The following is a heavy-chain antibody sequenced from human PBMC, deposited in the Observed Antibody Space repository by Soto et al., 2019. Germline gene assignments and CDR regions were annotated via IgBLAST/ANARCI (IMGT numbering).Heavy chain of an antibody. CDR3: AKDSFYDFWSGDAFDI. D-gene: IGHD3-3*01. CDR2: ISGSGGST. V-gene: IGHV3-23*01. CDR1: GFTFSSYA. Sequence: GGSLRLSCAASGFTFSSYAMSWVRQAPGKELEWVSAISGSGGSTYYADSVKGRFTISRDNSKNTLYLQMNSLRAEDTAVYYCAKDSFYDFWSGDAFDIWGQGTMVTVSS. J-gene: IGHJ3*02.